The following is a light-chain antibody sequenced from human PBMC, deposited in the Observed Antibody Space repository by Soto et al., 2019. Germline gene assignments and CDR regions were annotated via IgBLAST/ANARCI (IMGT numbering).Light chain of an antibody. CDR3: QQDDNLPFT. J-gene: IGKJ3*01. Sequence: DIQMTQSPSSLSASVGDIVTITCQASQDISNYLNWYQQKPGKAPQLLIYDASNLEPGVPSRFSGSGSGTDFTFTISSLQPEDIATYYCQQDDNLPFTFGPGTKVDIK. V-gene: IGKV1-33*01. CDR2: DAS. CDR1: QDISNY.